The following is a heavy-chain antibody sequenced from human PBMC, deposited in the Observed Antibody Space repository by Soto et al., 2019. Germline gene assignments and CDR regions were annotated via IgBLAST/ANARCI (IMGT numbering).Heavy chain of an antibody. J-gene: IGHJ4*02. CDR1: GFTFGASA. V-gene: IGHV3-73*01. Sequence: GGSLRLSCAASGFTFGASALQWVRQASGKGLEWLGRIGSKANSYATAYAASVKGRFTISRDDSKNTAYLQMNSLKTEDTAVYYCTRSSGSFEFWFSFDYWGQGTLVTVSS. D-gene: IGHD1-26*01. CDR2: IGSKANSYAT. CDR3: TRSSGSFEFWFSFDY.